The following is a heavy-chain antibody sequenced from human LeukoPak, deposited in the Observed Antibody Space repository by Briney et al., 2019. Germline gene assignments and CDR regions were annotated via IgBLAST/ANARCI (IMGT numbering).Heavy chain of an antibody. CDR2: IYSGGST. CDR3: AKEPGPGYYFDY. CDR1: GFTVSSNY. D-gene: IGHD1-26*01. V-gene: IGHV3-53*05. J-gene: IGHJ4*02. Sequence: PGGSLRLSCAASGFTVSSNYMSWVRQAPGKGLGWVSVIYSGGSTYYADSVKGRFTISRDNSKNMLYLQMNSLRVEDTAVYYCAKEPGPGYYFDYCGQGTLVTISS.